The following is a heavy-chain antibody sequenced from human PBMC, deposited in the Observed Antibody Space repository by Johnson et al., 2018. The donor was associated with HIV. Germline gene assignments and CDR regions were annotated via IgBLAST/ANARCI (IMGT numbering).Heavy chain of an antibody. CDR2: IDTAGDT. CDR3: ARAGKWSGDAFDI. Sequence: MHLVESGGGLVQPGGSLRLSCAASGFTFSSYDMHWVRQTTGKGLEWVSVIDTAGDTYYAGSVKGRFTISRENAKKSLYLQMNSLRAGDTAVYYCARAGKWSGDAFDIWGQGTTVTVSS. V-gene: IGHV3-13*01. J-gene: IGHJ3*02. CDR1: GFTFSSYD. D-gene: IGHD3-10*01.